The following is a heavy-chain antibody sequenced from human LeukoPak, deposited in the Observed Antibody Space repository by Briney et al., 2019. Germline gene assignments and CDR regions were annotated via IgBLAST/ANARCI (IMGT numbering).Heavy chain of an antibody. Sequence: SETLSLTCTVSGGSISSSSYSWGWIRQPPGKGLEWIGSIYYSGSTYYNPSLKSRVTISVDTSKNQFSLKLSSVTAADTAVYYCAIGRSGWSAGMWFDPWGQGTLVTVSS. CDR1: GGSISSSSYS. D-gene: IGHD6-19*01. V-gene: IGHV4-39*01. CDR3: AIGRSGWSAGMWFDP. J-gene: IGHJ5*02. CDR2: IYYSGST.